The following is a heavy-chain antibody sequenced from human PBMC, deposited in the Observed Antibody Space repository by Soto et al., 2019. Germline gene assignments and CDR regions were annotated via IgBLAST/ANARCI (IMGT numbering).Heavy chain of an antibody. D-gene: IGHD4-17*01. CDR2: ISYDGSNK. J-gene: IGHJ4*02. V-gene: IGHV3-30*18. CDR3: AKDHPSGPYGDYLDY. CDR1: GFTFSSYG. Sequence: SLRLSCAASGFTFSSYGMHWVRQAPGKGLEWVAVISYDGSNKYYADSVKGRFTISRDNSKNTLYLQMNSLRAEDTAVYYCAKDHPSGPYGDYLDYWGQGTLVTVSS.